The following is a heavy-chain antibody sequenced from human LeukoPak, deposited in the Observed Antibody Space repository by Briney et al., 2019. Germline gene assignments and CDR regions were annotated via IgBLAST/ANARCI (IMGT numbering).Heavy chain of an antibody. CDR2: INQDGSEK. Sequence: GGSLRLSCAASGFTFSSYAMSWVRQAPGKGLEWVANINQDGSEKFYVDSVKGRFTISRDNAKNSLYLQMNSLRAEDTAVYYCARDSSSSNFDYWGQGTLVTVSS. CDR3: ARDSSSSNFDY. D-gene: IGHD6-6*01. CDR1: GFTFSSYA. J-gene: IGHJ4*02. V-gene: IGHV3-7*01.